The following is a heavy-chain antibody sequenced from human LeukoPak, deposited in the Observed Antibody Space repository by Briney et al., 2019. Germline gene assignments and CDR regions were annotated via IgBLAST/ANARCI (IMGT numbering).Heavy chain of an antibody. D-gene: IGHD3-16*02. CDR3: ARGNMITFGGVIARVFDY. Sequence: GGPLRLSCAASGFTFSSYSMNWVRQAPGKGLEWVSYISSSSSTIYYADSVKGRFTISRDNAKNSLYLQMNSLRAEDTAVYYCARGNMITFGGVIARVFDYWGQGTLVTVSS. CDR1: GFTFSSYS. J-gene: IGHJ4*02. CDR2: ISSSSSTI. V-gene: IGHV3-48*04.